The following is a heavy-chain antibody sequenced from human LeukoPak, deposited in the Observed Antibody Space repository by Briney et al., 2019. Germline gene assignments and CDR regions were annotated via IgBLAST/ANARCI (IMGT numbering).Heavy chain of an antibody. CDR3: ASGYCGGACQLGGLDM. CDR1: GGSISSYY. V-gene: IGHV4-59*01. CDR2: IYYSGST. Sequence: PSETLSLTCTVSGGSISSYYWSWIRQPPGKGLEWIGYIYYSGSTKYNPSLKSRVTISLDTSGNQFSLKLSSVTAADTAVYYCASGYCGGACQLGGLDMWGQGTMVTVSS. J-gene: IGHJ3*02. D-gene: IGHD2-21*02.